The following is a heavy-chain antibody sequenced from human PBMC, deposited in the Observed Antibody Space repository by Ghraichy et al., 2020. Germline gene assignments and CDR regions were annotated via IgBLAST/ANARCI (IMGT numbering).Heavy chain of an antibody. D-gene: IGHD2-8*02. V-gene: IGHV3-23*01. CDR3: AKGTGGWSNFDH. J-gene: IGHJ4*02. Sequence: GGSLRLSCAASGFTFNTNAMSWVRQAPGKGLETVAFVGVSGASGEYADSVKGRFTISRADSKNTLYLQMSSLRVEDTALYYCAKGTGGWSNFDHWGQGTLVTVSS. CDR1: GFTFNTNA. CDR2: VGVSGASG.